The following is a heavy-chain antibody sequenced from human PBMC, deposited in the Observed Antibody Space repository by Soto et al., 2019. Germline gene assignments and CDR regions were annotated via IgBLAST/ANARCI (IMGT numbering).Heavy chain of an antibody. CDR2: ISGSGGST. Sequence: PGGSLRLSCAASGFTFSSYAMSWVRQAPGKGLEWVSAISGSGGSTYYADSVKGRFTISRDNSKNTLYLQMNSLRAEDTAVYYCAKDLLWFGEPQYYYGMGVWGQGTKVTVPS. J-gene: IGHJ6*02. CDR1: GFTFSSYA. V-gene: IGHV3-23*01. CDR3: AKDLLWFGEPQYYYGMGV. D-gene: IGHD3-10*01.